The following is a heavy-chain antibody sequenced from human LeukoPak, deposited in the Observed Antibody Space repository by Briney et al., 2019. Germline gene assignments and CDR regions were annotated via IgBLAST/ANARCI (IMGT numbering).Heavy chain of an antibody. D-gene: IGHD4-17*01. V-gene: IGHV1-69*04. Sequence: SVKVSCKASGGTFSSYAISWVRQAPGQGLEWMGRIIPILGIANYAQKFQGRVTITADKSTSTAYMELSSLRSEDTAVYYCARDRPDTVTTWWGQGTLVTVSS. CDR3: ARDRPDTVTTW. J-gene: IGHJ4*02. CDR2: IIPILGIA. CDR1: GGTFSSYA.